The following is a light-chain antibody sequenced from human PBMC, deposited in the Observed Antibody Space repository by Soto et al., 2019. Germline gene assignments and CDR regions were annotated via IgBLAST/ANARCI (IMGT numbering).Light chain of an antibody. J-gene: IGKJ4*01. CDR3: QQCRNSLPT. V-gene: IGKV3-20*01. CDR1: HHGSSSY. Sequence: VMIKPSATTCSSPPEETALPSSATHHGSSSYIAWYQQRPGQAPRLLIYGASNRATGIPDKFSGSGSWTDFTLTISGLEPEDFGVYYCQQCRNSLPTFGEGTKVDIK. CDR2: GAS.